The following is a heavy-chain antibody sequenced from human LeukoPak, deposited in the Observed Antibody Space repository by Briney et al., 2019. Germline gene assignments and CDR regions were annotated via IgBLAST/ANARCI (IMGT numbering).Heavy chain of an antibody. Sequence: PSENLSLTCAVYGGSFSGYYWSWIRLPPGKGLEWIGEINHSGSTNYNPSLKSRVTISVDTSKNQFSLKLSSVTAADTAVYYCARVQGYCSGGSCYGNDYWGQGTLVTVSS. CDR3: ARVQGYCSGGSCYGNDY. CDR2: INHSGST. V-gene: IGHV4-34*01. J-gene: IGHJ4*02. D-gene: IGHD2-15*01. CDR1: GGSFSGYY.